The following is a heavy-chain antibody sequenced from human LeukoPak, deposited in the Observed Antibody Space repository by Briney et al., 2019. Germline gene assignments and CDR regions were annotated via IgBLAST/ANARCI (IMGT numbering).Heavy chain of an antibody. V-gene: IGHV1-18*01. J-gene: IGHJ4*02. CDR1: GYTFTSFS. Sequence: GASVKVSCKASGYTFTSFSISWVRQAPGQGLEWMGWISAYNGNTNYAQKLQGRVTMTTDTSTSTAYMELRSLRSDATAVYYCARGPYCSGGTCYSQYFDYWGQGTLVTVSS. D-gene: IGHD2-15*01. CDR2: ISAYNGNT. CDR3: ARGPYCSGGTCYSQYFDY.